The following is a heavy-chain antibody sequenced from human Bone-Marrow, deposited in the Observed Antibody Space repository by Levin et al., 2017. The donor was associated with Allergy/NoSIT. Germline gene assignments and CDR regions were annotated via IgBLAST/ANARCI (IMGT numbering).Heavy chain of an antibody. CDR2: ISSSSSYT. D-gene: IGHD3-22*01. V-gene: IGHV3-11*05. CDR3: ARELHYYDSSGYNY. Sequence: LSLTCAASGFTFSDYYMSWIRQAPGKELEWVSYISSSSSYTNYADSVKGRFTISRDNAKNSLYLQMNSLRAEDTAVYYCARELHYYDSSGYNYWGQGTLVTVSS. CDR1: GFTFSDYY. J-gene: IGHJ4*02.